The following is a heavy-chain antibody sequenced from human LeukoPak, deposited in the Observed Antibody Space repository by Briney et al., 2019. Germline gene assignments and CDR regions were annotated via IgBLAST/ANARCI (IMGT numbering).Heavy chain of an antibody. J-gene: IGHJ6*03. V-gene: IGHV3-23*01. CDR3: AKDSKIVGPTFRSYHYMDV. CDR2: ISGSGGST. D-gene: IGHD1-26*01. CDR1: GFTFSSYA. Sequence: GGTLRLSCAASGFTFSSYAMSWVRQAPGKGLEWVSGISGSGGSTYYADSVKGRFTISKDNSKKTLYLQMNSLRAEDTAVYYCAKDSKIVGPTFRSYHYMDVWGKGTTVTVSS.